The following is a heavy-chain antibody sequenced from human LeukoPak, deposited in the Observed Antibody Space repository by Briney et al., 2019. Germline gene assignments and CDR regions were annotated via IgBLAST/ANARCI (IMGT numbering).Heavy chain of an antibody. D-gene: IGHD2/OR15-2a*01. CDR2: IRTDGTI. V-gene: IGHV3-69-1*01. CDR1: GFTSFSFP. CDR3: ARDNIWAFDI. Sequence: GGSLRLSCEASGFTSFSFPITWVRQAPGKGLEWVSHIRTDGTITYADSVKGRFTISRDDAKTSVYLQMNSLRDEDTAIYYCARDNIWAFDIWGQGTMVTVSS. J-gene: IGHJ3*02.